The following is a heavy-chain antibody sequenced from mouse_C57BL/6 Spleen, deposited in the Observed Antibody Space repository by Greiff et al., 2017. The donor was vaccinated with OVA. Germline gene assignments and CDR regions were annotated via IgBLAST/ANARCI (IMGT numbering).Heavy chain of an antibody. D-gene: IGHD1-1*01. Sequence: QVQLQQSGAELAKPGASVKLSCTASGYTFTSYWMHWVKQRPGQGLEWIGYINPSSGYTKYNQKFKDKATLTADKSSSTAYMQLSSLTYEDSAVYYCARTIITGKYYFDYWGQGTTLTVSS. CDR1: GYTFTSYW. CDR2: INPSSGYT. V-gene: IGHV1-7*01. CDR3: ARTIITGKYYFDY. J-gene: IGHJ2*01.